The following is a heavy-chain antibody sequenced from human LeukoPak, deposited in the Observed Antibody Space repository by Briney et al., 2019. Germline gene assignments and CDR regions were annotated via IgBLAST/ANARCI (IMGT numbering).Heavy chain of an antibody. D-gene: IGHD3-22*01. CDR3: ARLRFYDSTGYSPGHYMDV. V-gene: IGHV4-4*07. CDR2: LYPGVSP. J-gene: IGHJ6*03. CDR1: GGPIYSYY. Sequence: KSSETLSLTCTVSGGPIYSYYWSWIRQTAGKGLEWIGRLYPGVSPNYNPSLESRVTMSVDTSKKQFALKLNTVTAADTAVYYCARLRFYDSTGYSPGHYMDVWGKGTTVTVSS.